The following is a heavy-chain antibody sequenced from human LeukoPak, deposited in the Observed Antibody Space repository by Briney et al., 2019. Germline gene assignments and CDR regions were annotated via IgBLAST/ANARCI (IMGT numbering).Heavy chain of an antibody. Sequence: GASVKVSCKASGYTFTGYYIHWVRQAPGQGLEWMGRTNPNSGGTNYAQKFQGRVTMTRDTSISTAYMELSRLRSDDTAVYYCARDIVGIGYYDSSGHEDYWGQGSLVTVSS. J-gene: IGHJ4*02. CDR1: GYTFTGYY. CDR3: ARDIVGIGYYDSSGHEDY. D-gene: IGHD3-22*01. V-gene: IGHV1-2*06. CDR2: TNPNSGGT.